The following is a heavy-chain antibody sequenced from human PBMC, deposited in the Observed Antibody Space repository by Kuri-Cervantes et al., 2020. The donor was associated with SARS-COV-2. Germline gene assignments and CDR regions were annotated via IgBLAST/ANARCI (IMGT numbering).Heavy chain of an antibody. D-gene: IGHD2-2*02. CDR2: ISHDGKNK. J-gene: IGHJ5*02. CDR3: ARGGGCTSTHCYTGDR. Sequence: GGSRRLSCAASGFNSSRTDMPWVRQAPGKGLEWVAVISHDGKNKKCIASVKGRFTISRDDSKDTLSLEMNSLRVEDTAVDYCARGGGCTSTHCYTGDRWGQGTLVTVSS. V-gene: IGHV3-30*03. CDR1: GFNSSRTD.